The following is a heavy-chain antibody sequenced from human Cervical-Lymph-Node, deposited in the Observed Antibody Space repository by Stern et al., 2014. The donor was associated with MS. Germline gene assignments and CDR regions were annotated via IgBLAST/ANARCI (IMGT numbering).Heavy chain of an antibody. J-gene: IGHJ4*02. CDR2: NYWDGEK. V-gene: IGHV2-5*02. CDR3: AHRSCSGGTCYYFDY. Sequence: QVTVKESGPTLVKPTQTLTLTCTFSGFSLSTTEVGGAWIRQPPGKALEWLGVNYWDGEKRYSPSLKGRPTITKDAPKNPRVLTVTNMDPVDTATYYCAHRSCSGGTCYYFDYWGQGTLVTVSS. D-gene: IGHD2-15*01. CDR1: GFSLSTTEVG.